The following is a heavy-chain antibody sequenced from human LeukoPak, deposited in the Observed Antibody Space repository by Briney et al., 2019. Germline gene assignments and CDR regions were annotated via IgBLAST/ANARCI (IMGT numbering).Heavy chain of an antibody. CDR3: ARDKLEYYYDSSGQSL. J-gene: IGHJ3*01. CDR1: GGSVSSLY. Sequence: PSDTLSLTCTVYGGSVSSLYLSWIRQPPGKGLEWIGIYYSGITNHNPSLRSRVTISVDTSKNQFSLKLSSVTAADTAVYYCARDKLEYYYDSSGQSLWGQGTMVTVSS. V-gene: IGHV4-59*02. CDR2: IYYSGIT. D-gene: IGHD3-22*01.